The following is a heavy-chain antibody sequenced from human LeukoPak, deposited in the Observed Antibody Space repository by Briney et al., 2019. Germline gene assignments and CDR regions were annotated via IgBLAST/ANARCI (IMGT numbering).Heavy chain of an antibody. Sequence: ASVKAFCKASGYTCTRYYMHRVRQAPGQGLEWMGWINPNSGGTNYAQKFQGRVTMTRDTSISTAYMELSRLRSDDTAVYYCARGPTWNYDYXGQGTLVTVSS. CDR1: GYTCTRYY. CDR3: ARGPTWNYDY. CDR2: INPNSGGT. D-gene: IGHD1-7*01. J-gene: IGHJ4*02. V-gene: IGHV1-2*02.